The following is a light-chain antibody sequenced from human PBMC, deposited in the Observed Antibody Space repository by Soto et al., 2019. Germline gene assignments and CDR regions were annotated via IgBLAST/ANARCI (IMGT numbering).Light chain of an antibody. CDR2: TAS. J-gene: IGKJ5*01. CDR3: QQLAGFPIT. CDR1: QGISSY. Sequence: IQLTQSPSSLSASVGDRVTITCRASQGISSYLAWYQQKPGKAPSLLIYTASTLQTGVPSRFSGSAFGTEFTLTISSLQPEDFATYYCQQLAGFPITFGQGTRLEIK. V-gene: IGKV1-9*01.